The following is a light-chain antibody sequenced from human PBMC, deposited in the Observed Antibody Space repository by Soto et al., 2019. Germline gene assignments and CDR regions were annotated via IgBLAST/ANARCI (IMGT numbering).Light chain of an antibody. CDR3: SSYAGSNIYV. J-gene: IGLJ1*01. CDR1: SSDVGSYNL. CDR2: EVS. V-gene: IGLV2-23*02. Sequence: QSVLTQPASVSGSPGQSITISCTGTSSDVGSYNLVSWYQKHQGKAPKVMIYEVSKWPSGVPNRFSRSKSGNTASLTISGLQAEDEDDYSSSSYAGSNIYVFVTGTKVT.